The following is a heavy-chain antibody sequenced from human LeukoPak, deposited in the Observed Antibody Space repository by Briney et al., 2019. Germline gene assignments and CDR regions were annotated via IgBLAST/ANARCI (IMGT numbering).Heavy chain of an antibody. CDR1: GVSFGDFY. CDR3: ARNDYFGINNGMDV. J-gene: IGHJ6*02. V-gene: IGHV4-34*01. D-gene: IGHD2/OR15-2a*01. Sequence: SETLSLTCAVSGVSFGDFYWSWIRQPPGKGLEWIGEINHSGYTNYYPSLKSRVPISVDTSKNQFSLRLSSVPAANTAVYYCARNDYFGINNGMDVWGQGTTVTVS. CDR2: INHSGYT.